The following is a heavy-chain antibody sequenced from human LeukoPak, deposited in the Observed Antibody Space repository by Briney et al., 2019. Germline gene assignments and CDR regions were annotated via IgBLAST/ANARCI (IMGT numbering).Heavy chain of an antibody. CDR1: GGSISSYY. V-gene: IGHV4-59*01. D-gene: IGHD3-22*01. CDR3: AREDYYDSSGYSH. CDR2: IYYSGST. J-gene: IGHJ4*02. Sequence: SETLSLTCTVSGGSISSYYWSWIRQPPGKGLEWIGYIYYSGSTNYNPSLKSRVTISVDTSKNQFSLKLSSATAADTAVYYCAREDYYDSSGYSHWGQGTLVTVSS.